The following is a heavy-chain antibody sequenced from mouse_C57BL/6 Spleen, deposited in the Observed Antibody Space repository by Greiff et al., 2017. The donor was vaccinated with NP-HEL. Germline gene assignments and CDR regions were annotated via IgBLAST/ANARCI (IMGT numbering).Heavy chain of an antibody. CDR3: ARNLLRYFDY. CDR2: INPNNGGT. Sequence: EVQLQQSGPELVKPGASVKISCKASGYTFTDYYMNWVKQSHGKSLEWIGDINPNNGGTSYNQKFKGKATLTVDKSSSTAYMELRSLTSEDSAVYYCARNLLRYFDYWGQGTTLTGSS. CDR1: GYTFTDYY. J-gene: IGHJ2*01. D-gene: IGHD1-1*01. V-gene: IGHV1-26*01.